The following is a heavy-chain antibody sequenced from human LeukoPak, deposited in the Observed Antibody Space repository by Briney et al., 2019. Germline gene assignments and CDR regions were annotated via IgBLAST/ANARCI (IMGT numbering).Heavy chain of an antibody. CDR2: IYTSGDT. CDR1: GGSISSYY. V-gene: IGHV4-4*07. CDR3: ARQEIGLRSFDP. Sequence: PWGTLSLTCTVSGGSISSYYWSWIRQPAGKGLEWVGRIYTSGDTTYNPSLKSRVSLSVDTSNHQYSLKLSSLPAADTAVYYCARQEIGLRSFDPWGQGTPVTGSS. J-gene: IGHJ5*02.